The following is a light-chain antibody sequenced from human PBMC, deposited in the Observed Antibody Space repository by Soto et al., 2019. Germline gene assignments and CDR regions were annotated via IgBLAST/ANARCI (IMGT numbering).Light chain of an antibody. CDR1: SNDVGGYNY. V-gene: IGLV2-14*01. CDR3: SSYTTSSPYV. J-gene: IGLJ1*01. Sequence: QSVLTQPASVSGSPGKSITISCTGTSNDVGGYNYVSWYQQHPGKAPKLVIYEVSHRPSGISDRFSGSKSGNTASLTISGLQVEDEAEYYCSSYTTSSPYVFGPGTKVTVL. CDR2: EVS.